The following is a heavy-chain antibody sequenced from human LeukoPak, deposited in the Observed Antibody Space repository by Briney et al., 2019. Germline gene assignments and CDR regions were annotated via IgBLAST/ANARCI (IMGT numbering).Heavy chain of an antibody. Sequence: GGSLRLSCAASGFAFSDSWMTWIRQAPGKGLEWVAFIKGDGSAKKYVDSVKGRFTISRDNAKNSLYLQMNSLRVEDTAFYYCAKDSRRHYTSGPNPDSLHWGQGALVTVSS. D-gene: IGHD6-19*01. J-gene: IGHJ4*02. V-gene: IGHV3-7*03. CDR2: IKGDGSAK. CDR1: GFAFSDSW. CDR3: AKDSRRHYTSGPNPDSLH.